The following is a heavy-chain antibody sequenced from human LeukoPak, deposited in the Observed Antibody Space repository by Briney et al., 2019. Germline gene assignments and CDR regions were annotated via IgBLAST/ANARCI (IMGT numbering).Heavy chain of an antibody. J-gene: IGHJ4*02. CDR2: ISSSGSTI. D-gene: IGHD1-14*01. V-gene: IGHV3-48*03. CDR3: ARTRNRWYYFDY. Sequence: GGSLRLSCAASGFTFSSYEMNWVRQAPGKGLEWVSYISSSGSTIYYADSVKGRFTISRDNAKNSLYLQMNSLRAEDTAVYYCARTRNRWYYFDYWGQGTLVTVSS. CDR1: GFTFSSYE.